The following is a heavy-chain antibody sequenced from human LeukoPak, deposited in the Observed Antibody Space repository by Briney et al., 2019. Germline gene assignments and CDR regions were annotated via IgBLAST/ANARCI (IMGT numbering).Heavy chain of an antibody. V-gene: IGHV1-8*03. J-gene: IGHJ4*02. CDR3: AKDSGSDAFDY. D-gene: IGHD1-26*01. CDR2: MNPNSGNT. Sequence: ASVKVSCKASGYTFTNYDINWVRQATGQGLEWMGYMNPNSGNTGYAQKFQDRVTITSDTSISTAYMELSSLRSEDMAVYYCAKDSGSDAFDYWGQGTLVTVSS. CDR1: GYTFTNYD.